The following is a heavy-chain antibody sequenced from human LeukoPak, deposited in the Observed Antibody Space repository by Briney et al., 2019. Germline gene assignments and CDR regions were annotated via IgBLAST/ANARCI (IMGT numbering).Heavy chain of an antibody. Sequence: SETLSLTCTVSSGSISTYYWRWIRQSPGKGLEWIGSIYYSGSTNYNPSLKSRVTISVDTSKNQFSLELSSVTAGDTAVYYCAVNLTRHTFDIWGQGTMVTVSS. CDR1: SGSISTYY. J-gene: IGHJ3*02. D-gene: IGHD1-1*01. CDR2: IYYSGST. V-gene: IGHV4-59*08. CDR3: AVNLTRHTFDI.